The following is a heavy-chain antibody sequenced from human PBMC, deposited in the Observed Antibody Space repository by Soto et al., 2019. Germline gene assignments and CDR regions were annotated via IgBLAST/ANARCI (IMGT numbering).Heavy chain of an antibody. V-gene: IGHV1-46*03. CDR2: INPSGGST. Sequence: ASVKVSCKASGYTFTSYYIHWVRQAPGQGLEWMGIINPSGGSTSHAQKFQGRVTMTRDTSTSTVYMELSSLSSEDTAVYYCARVYISDPPEFDYWGQGTPVTVSS. CDR3: ARVYISDPPEFDY. J-gene: IGHJ4*02. CDR1: GYTFTSYY. D-gene: IGHD1-20*01.